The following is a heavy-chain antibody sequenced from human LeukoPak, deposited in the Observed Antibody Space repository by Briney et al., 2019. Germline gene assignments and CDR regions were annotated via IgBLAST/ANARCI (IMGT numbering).Heavy chain of an antibody. CDR1: GYTFTSYG. CDR3: TREATGYSWFDP. Sequence: ASVRVSCKASGYTFTSYGISWVRQAPGQGLEWMGWISGYNGNTNYAQKFQGRVTMTTDTSTNTAYMELRSLRSDDTAVYYCTREATGYSWFDPWGQGALVTVSS. CDR2: ISGYNGNT. D-gene: IGHD3-9*01. V-gene: IGHV1-18*01. J-gene: IGHJ5*02.